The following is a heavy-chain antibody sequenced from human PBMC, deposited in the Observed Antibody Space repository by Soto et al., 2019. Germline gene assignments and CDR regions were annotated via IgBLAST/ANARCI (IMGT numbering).Heavy chain of an antibody. V-gene: IGHV3-66*01. Sequence: GGSLRLSCAASGFTVSNYHMNWVRRAPGKGLEWVSVIYTAGSADFADSVKGRFSISRDDSKNTLYLQMSSLRAEDTAVYYCARAHGIAVASDFDYWGQGTMVTSP. CDR1: GFTVSNYH. CDR3: ARAHGIAVASDFDY. D-gene: IGHD6-19*01. CDR2: IYTAGSA. J-gene: IGHJ4*02.